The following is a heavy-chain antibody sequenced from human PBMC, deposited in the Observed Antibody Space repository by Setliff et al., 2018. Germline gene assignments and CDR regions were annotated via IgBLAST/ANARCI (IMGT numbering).Heavy chain of an antibody. CDR1: GYSFTTYW. CDR3: ARAGSGIGGDLAY. CDR2: INPDDSDI. J-gene: IGHJ4*02. D-gene: IGHD3-10*01. V-gene: IGHV5-51*01. Sequence: LGESLKISCKGSGYSFTTYWIGWVRQMPGKGLEWMGIINPDDSDIRYSPSFQGQVTISADKSINTAYVQWGSLKASDTAMYYCARAGSGIGGDLAYWGQGTLVTVSS.